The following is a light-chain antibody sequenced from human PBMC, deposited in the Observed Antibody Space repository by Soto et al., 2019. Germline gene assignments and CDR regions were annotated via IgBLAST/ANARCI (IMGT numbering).Light chain of an antibody. CDR2: GAS. CDR3: QQYGSSPPIT. V-gene: IGKV3-20*01. J-gene: IGKJ4*01. Sequence: EIVLTQSPGTLSLSPGERATLSCRASQSVSSSYLAWYQQKPGQAPRLLIYGASSRATRIPDRFSGSGSGTDFTLTISRLEPEDFAVYYCQQYGSSPPITFGGGTKVEIK. CDR1: QSVSSSY.